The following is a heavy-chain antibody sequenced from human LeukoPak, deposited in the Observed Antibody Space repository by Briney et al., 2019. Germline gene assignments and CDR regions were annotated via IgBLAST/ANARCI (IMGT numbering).Heavy chain of an antibody. CDR2: IYPSDSET. CDR3: ARRQGCSSTSCPPDY. J-gene: IGHJ4*02. Sequence: GESLKISCRGSGYSFTTYWIGWVRQMTRKGLELMGSIYPSDSETRYSPSFQGKANMSADMSINTAYLQWSSLKASDTAMYYCARRQGCSSTSCPPDYWGEGTLVTVSS. V-gene: IGHV5-51*01. CDR1: GYSFTTYW. D-gene: IGHD2-2*01.